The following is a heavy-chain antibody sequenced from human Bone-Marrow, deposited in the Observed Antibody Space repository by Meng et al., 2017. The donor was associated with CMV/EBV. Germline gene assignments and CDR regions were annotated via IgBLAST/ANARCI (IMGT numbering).Heavy chain of an antibody. CDR1: GFTFSSYS. D-gene: IGHD3-3*01. Sequence: GGSLRLSCAASGFTFSSYSMNWVRQAPGKGLEWVANIKQDGSEKYYVDSVKGRFTISRDNAKNSLYLQMNSLRAEDTAVYYCARIYYDFWSGYHALTADYWGQGTLV. CDR3: ARIYYDFWSGYHALTADY. V-gene: IGHV3-7*01. CDR2: IKQDGSEK. J-gene: IGHJ4*02.